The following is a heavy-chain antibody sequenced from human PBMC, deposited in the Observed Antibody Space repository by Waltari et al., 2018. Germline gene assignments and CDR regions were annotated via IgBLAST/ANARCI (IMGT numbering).Heavy chain of an antibody. CDR1: GGSFSGFY. CDR3: ARVVNGSSGLGWFDP. J-gene: IGHJ5*02. Sequence: QVQLQQWGAGLLKPSETLSRTCAVYGGSFSGFYWSWIRQPPGKGLEWIGEINHSGSTNYNPSLKSRVTISVDTSKNQFSLKLSSVTAADTAVYYCARVVNGSSGLGWFDPWGQGTLVTVSS. CDR2: INHSGST. D-gene: IGHD6-6*01. V-gene: IGHV4-34*01.